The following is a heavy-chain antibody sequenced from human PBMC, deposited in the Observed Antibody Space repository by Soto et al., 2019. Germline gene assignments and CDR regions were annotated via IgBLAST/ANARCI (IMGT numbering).Heavy chain of an antibody. CDR2: IYYSGST. D-gene: IGHD4-17*01. CDR1: GGSISSGGYY. J-gene: IGHJ4*02. CDR3: AREVRSFDYGDYLSPYYFDY. V-gene: IGHV4-31*03. Sequence: ASETLSLTFTVSGGSISSGGYYWSWIRQHPGKGLEWIGYIYYSGSTYYNPSLQSRVTISVDTSKIQFSLKLSSVTAADTAVYYCAREVRSFDYGDYLSPYYFDYWGQGTLVTVSS.